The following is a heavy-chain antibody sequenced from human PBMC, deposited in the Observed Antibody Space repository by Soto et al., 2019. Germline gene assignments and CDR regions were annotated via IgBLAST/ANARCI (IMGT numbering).Heavy chain of an antibody. CDR1: GGSISSGDYY. CDR3: AREPTVDYGGSYFDY. Sequence: SETLSLTCTVSGGSISSGDYYWSWIRPPPGKGLEWIGYIYYSGSTYYNPSLKSRVTISVDTSKNQFSLKLSSVTAADTAVYYCAREPTVDYGGSYFDYWGQGTLVTVSS. V-gene: IGHV4-30-4*01. D-gene: IGHD4-17*01. J-gene: IGHJ4*02. CDR2: IYYSGST.